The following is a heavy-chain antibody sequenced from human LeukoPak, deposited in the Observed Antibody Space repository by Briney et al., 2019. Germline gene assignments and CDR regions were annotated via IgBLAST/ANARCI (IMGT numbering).Heavy chain of an antibody. D-gene: IGHD6-13*01. CDR3: ARGIAAAGPFDY. J-gene: IGHJ4*02. V-gene: IGHV3-30*02. CDR1: GFTFSSYG. CDR2: IRNDGSII. Sequence: GGSLRLSCAASGFTFSSYGMHWIRQAPGKGLEWVAFIRNDGSIIYNADSVKGRFTISRDNAKNSLYLQMNSLRAEDTAVYYCARGIAAAGPFDYWGQGTLVTVSS.